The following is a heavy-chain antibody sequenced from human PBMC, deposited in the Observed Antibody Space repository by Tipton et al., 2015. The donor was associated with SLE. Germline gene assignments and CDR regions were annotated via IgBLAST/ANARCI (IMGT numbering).Heavy chain of an antibody. Sequence: SLRLSCAASGFTFSSYNINWVRQAPGKVLEWVSSISSGSSYIYYADSVKGRFTISRDIAKNSLYLQMNSLRAEDTAVYYCARDGGQRVISGTYDFYYYGLDVWGQGTTVTVSS. D-gene: IGHD6-13*01. CDR1: GFTFSSYN. CDR3: ARDGGQRVISGTYDFYYYGLDV. J-gene: IGHJ6*02. V-gene: IGHV3-21*03. CDR2: ISSGSSYI.